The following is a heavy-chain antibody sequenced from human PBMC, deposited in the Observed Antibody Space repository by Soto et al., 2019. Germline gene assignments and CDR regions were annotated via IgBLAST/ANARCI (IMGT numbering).Heavy chain of an antibody. V-gene: IGHV3-21*01. CDR2: ISSGGSYR. Sequence: GGSLRLSCAASGFTFNDFSMNWVRQAPGKGLEWVSSISSGGSYRFYADSMKGRFTISRDNTKKSLYLQVNSLRAEDTAVYYCARSLRAVTGLDSFDIWGQGTVVT. D-gene: IGHD6-19*01. CDR3: ARSLRAVTGLDSFDI. J-gene: IGHJ3*02. CDR1: GFTFNDFS.